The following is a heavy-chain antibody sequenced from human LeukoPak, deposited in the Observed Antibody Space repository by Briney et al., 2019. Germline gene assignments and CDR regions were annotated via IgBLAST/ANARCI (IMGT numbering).Heavy chain of an antibody. J-gene: IGHJ4*02. Sequence: GESLKISCKGSGYSFTNYWINWVRQMPGKGLEWMGRIDPSDSYTNYSPSLEGHVTISADKSISTAYLQWSSLKASDTAMYYCARDPAYCSPTSYPRPYWGQGTLVTVSS. V-gene: IGHV5-10-1*01. CDR2: IDPSDSYT. CDR1: GYSFTNYW. CDR3: ARDPAYCSPTSYPRPY. D-gene: IGHD2-2*01.